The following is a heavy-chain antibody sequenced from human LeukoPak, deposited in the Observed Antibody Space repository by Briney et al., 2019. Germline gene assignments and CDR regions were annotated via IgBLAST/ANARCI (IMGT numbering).Heavy chain of an antibody. CDR2: IRNKANSHTT. V-gene: IGHV3-72*01. Sequence: GGSLRLSCAASGFTFSDHYMDWGRQAPGKGLEWVGRIRNKANSHTTEYTASVKDRFTISRDDSKNALYLQMNSLKTEDTAVYYCVTVASFDYWGQGTLVTVSS. J-gene: IGHJ4*02. CDR1: GFTFSDHY. CDR3: VTVASFDY.